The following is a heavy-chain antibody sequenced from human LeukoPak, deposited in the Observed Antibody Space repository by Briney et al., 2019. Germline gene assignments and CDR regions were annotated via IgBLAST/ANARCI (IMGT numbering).Heavy chain of an antibody. CDR2: IYTSGST. V-gene: IGHV4-61*02. J-gene: IGHJ3*02. Sequence: PSETLSLTCTVSGGSISSGSYYWSWIRQPAGKGLEWIGRIYTSGSTNYNPSLKSRVTISVDTSKNQFSLKLSSVTAADTAVYYCARDYYDSSGYFDAFDIWGQGTMVTVSP. D-gene: IGHD3-22*01. CDR1: GGSISSGSYY. CDR3: ARDYYDSSGYFDAFDI.